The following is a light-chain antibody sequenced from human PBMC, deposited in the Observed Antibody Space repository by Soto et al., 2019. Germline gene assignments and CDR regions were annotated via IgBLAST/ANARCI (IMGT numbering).Light chain of an antibody. CDR2: GAL. CDR3: QQYHSPPLT. V-gene: IGKV3-20*01. Sequence: EIVLTQSPGTLSVSPGRRATLSCRASQNIRSNYVAWFQQTPGQAPRLLIYGALNRASGIPDRFSGSGSGTEFTLTISSLEPEDFVVYYCQQYHSPPLTFGQGTKVEIK. CDR1: QNIRSNY. J-gene: IGKJ1*01.